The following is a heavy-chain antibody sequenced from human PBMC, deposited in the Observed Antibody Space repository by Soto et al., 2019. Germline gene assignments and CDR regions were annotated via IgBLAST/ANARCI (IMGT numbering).Heavy chain of an antibody. CDR2: ISYDGSNK. J-gene: IGHJ4*02. CDR3: AKAPPSGDKTLDY. V-gene: IGHV3-30*18. D-gene: IGHD4-17*01. CDR1: GFTFSSYG. Sequence: GGSLRLSCAASGFTFSSYGMHWVRQAPGKGLEWVAVISYDGSNKYYADSVKGRFTISRDNSKNTLYLQMNSLRAEDTAVYYCAKAPPSGDKTLDYWGQGTLVTVSS.